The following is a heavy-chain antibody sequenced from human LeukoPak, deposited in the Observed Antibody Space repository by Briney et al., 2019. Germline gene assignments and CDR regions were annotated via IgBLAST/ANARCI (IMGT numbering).Heavy chain of an antibody. CDR1: GFTFSNAW. Sequence: GGSVRLSCTASGFTFSNAWMSWVRQAPGKGLEWVGRIKSKTDGGTTDYAAPVKGRFTISRDDSKNTLYLQMNSLKTEDTAVYYCTTDLYSSSSTDYWGQGTLVTVSS. CDR2: IKSKTDGGTT. V-gene: IGHV3-15*01. J-gene: IGHJ4*02. D-gene: IGHD6-6*01. CDR3: TTDLYSSSSTDY.